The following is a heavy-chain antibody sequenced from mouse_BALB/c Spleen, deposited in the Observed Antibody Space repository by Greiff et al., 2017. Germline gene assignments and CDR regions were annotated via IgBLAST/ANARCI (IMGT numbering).Heavy chain of an antibody. CDR3: ARGDPDY. D-gene: IGHD3-3*01. V-gene: IGHV5-4*02. Sequence: EVQGVESGGGLVKPGGSLKLSCAASGFTFSDYYMYWVRQTPEKRLEWVATISDGGSYTYYPDSVKGRFTISRDNAKNNLYLQMSSLKSEDTAMYYCARGDPDYWGQGTTLTVSS. J-gene: IGHJ2*01. CDR2: ISDGGSYT. CDR1: GFTFSDYY.